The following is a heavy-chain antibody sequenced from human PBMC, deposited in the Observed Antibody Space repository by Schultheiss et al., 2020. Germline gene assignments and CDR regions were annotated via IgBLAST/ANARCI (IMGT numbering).Heavy chain of an antibody. Sequence: SETLSITCAVYGGSFSGYYWSWIRQPPGKGLEWIGEINHSGSTNYNPSLKSRVTISVDTSKNQFSLKLSSVTAADTAVYYCARGRITMVRGVIRWFDPWGQGTLVTVSS. CDR3: ARGRITMVRGVIRWFDP. CDR2: INHSGST. D-gene: IGHD3-10*01. CDR1: GGSFSGYY. V-gene: IGHV4-34*01. J-gene: IGHJ5*02.